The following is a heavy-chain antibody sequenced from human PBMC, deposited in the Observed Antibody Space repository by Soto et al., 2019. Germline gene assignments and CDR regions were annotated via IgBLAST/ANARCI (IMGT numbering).Heavy chain of an antibody. J-gene: IGHJ5*01. D-gene: IGHD3-3*01. CDR3: AKLGDAVSGYFDF. Sequence: PGGSRRRSWAASGFTFSSYAIHGVRQAPGKGLEWVADVSFDGSHKTYAVPVRGRFTISRDNSKKTVYLQMNSLRAEDTALYYCAKLGDAVSGYFDFWGQGTQVTVSS. CDR2: VSFDGSHK. CDR1: GFTFSSYA. V-gene: IGHV3-30*18.